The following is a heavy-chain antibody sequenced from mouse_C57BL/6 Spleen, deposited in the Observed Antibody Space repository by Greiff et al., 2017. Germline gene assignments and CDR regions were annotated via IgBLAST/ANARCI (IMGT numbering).Heavy chain of an antibody. CDR2: SSGGGGNT. J-gene: IGHJ1*03. CDR3: ARQRDYYGSSYDWYFDV. CDR1: GFTFSSYT. V-gene: IGHV5-9*01. D-gene: IGHD1-1*01. Sequence: EVMLVESGGGLVKPGGSLKLSCAASGFTFSSYTMSWVRQTPEKRLEWVATSSGGGGNTYYPDSVKGRFTISRDNAKNTLYLHMSSLRSENTALYDGARQRDYYGSSYDWYFDVWGTGTTVTVSA.